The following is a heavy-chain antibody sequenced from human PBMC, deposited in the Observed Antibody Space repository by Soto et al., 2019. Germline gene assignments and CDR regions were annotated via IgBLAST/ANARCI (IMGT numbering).Heavy chain of an antibody. D-gene: IGHD2-15*01. CDR1: GTSITNNY. CDR3: ASLGYCSGGSCYSREGPTHNWFDP. J-gene: IGHJ5*02. V-gene: IGHV4-59*01. Sequence: SETLSLTCTVSGTSITNNYWTWIRQPPGQGLESIGYIYYTGDTNSNPSLKSRATISIDTSKNQFSLKLSSVTAADTAVYYCASLGYCSGGSCYSREGPTHNWFDPWGQGTLVTVS. CDR2: IYYTGDT.